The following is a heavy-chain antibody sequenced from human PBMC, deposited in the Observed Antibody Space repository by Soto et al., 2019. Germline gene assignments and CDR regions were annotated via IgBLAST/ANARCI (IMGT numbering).Heavy chain of an antibody. V-gene: IGHV3-73*01. CDR3: TRPGDYGDYESPNYYMDV. J-gene: IGHJ6*03. CDR2: IRSKANSYAT. Sequence: EVQLVESGGGLVQPGGSLKLYCAASGFTFSGSAMHWVRQASGKGLEWVGRIRSKANSYATAYAASVKGRFTISRDDSKNTAYLQMNSLKTEDTAVYYCTRPGDYGDYESPNYYMDVWGKGTTVTVSS. CDR1: GFTFSGSA. D-gene: IGHD4-17*01.